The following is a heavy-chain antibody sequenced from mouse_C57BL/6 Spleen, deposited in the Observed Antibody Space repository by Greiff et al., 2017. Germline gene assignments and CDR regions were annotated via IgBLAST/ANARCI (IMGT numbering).Heavy chain of an antibody. CDR1: GYSITSGYY. V-gene: IGHV3-6*01. CDR3: ASFDYAVYAMDY. J-gene: IGHJ4*01. CDR2: ISYDGSN. D-gene: IGHD2-4*01. Sequence: EVKLMESGPGLVKPSQSLSLTCSVTGYSITSGYYWNWIRQFPGNKLEWMGYISYDGSNNYNPSLKNRISITRDTSKNQFFLKLNSVTTEDTATXYCASFDYAVYAMDYWGQGTSVTVSS.